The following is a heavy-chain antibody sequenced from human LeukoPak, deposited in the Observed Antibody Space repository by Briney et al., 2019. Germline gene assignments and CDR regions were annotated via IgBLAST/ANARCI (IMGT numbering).Heavy chain of an antibody. CDR1: GGTLSSYA. CDR2: IIPIFGTA. CDR3: ARVGGEYCSSTSCPGGDLYYMDV. J-gene: IGHJ6*03. Sequence: ASVKVSCKASGGTLSSYAISWVRQAPGQGLEWMGGIIPIFGTANCAQKFQGRVTITTDESTSTAYMELSSLRSEDTAVYYCARVGGEYCSSTSCPGGDLYYMDVWGKGTTVTVSS. V-gene: IGHV1-69*05. D-gene: IGHD2-2*01.